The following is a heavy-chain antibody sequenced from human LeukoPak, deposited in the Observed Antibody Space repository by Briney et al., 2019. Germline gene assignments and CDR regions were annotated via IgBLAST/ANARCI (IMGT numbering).Heavy chain of an antibody. CDR3: ARVNKGVDY. J-gene: IGHJ4*02. Sequence: SETLSLTCTVSGGSISSSSYYWGWIRQPPGKGLEWIGSIYYSGSTYYNPSLKSRVTISVDTSENQFSLKLSSVTAADTAVYYCARVNKGVDYWGQGTLVTVSS. D-gene: IGHD2/OR15-2a*01. CDR1: GGSISSSSYY. V-gene: IGHV4-39*07. CDR2: IYYSGST.